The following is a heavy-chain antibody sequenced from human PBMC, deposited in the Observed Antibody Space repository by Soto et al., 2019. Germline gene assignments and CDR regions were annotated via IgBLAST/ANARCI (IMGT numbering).Heavy chain of an antibody. CDR1: GDSISGHY. CDR3: ARARSSSWYSYYYYYMDV. Sequence: SETLSLTCTVSGDSISGHYWSWIRQPPGKGLEWIGYSHDSGSTNYNPSLKSRVTISVDTSKNQFSLKLSSVTAADTAVYYCARARSSSWYSYYYYYMDVWGKGTTVTVSS. CDR2: SHDSGST. V-gene: IGHV4-4*08. D-gene: IGHD6-13*01. J-gene: IGHJ6*03.